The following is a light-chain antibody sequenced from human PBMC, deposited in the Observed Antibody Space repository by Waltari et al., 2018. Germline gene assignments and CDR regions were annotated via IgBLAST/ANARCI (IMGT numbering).Light chain of an antibody. Sequence: QSVLTQPPSVTAAPGQKVSISCSGSSSNIGNSDVSWYQQVPGTAPKLPIFETNLLPPGIPDRFTGSKSGTSATLGIPGLQTGDEANYYCGTWDTSLSAGVFGGGTKLTVL. V-gene: IGLV1-51*02. CDR1: SSNIGNSD. J-gene: IGLJ3*02. CDR3: GTWDTSLSAGV. CDR2: ETN.